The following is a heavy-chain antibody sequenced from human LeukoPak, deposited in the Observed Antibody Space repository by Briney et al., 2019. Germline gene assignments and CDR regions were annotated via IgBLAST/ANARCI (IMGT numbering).Heavy chain of an antibody. CDR2: IYHSGST. CDR1: GGSFSGYY. V-gene: IGHV4-34*01. J-gene: IGHJ4*02. Sequence: SETLSLTCAVYGGSFSGYYWSWVRQPPGKGLEWIGEIYHSGSTNYNPSLKSRVTISVDKSKNQFSLKLSSVTAADTAVYYCALGYYGSGSYLDYWGQGTLVTVSS. CDR3: ALGYYGSGSYLDY. D-gene: IGHD3-10*01.